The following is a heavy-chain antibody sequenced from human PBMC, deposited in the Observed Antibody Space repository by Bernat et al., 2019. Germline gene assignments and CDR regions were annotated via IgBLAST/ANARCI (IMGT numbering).Heavy chain of an antibody. CDR2: IYYSGST. Sequence: QVQLQESGPGLVKPSQTLSLTCTVSGGSISSGDYYWSWIRQPPGKGLEWIGYIYYSGSTYYNPSLKSRVTISVDTSKNQFSLKLSSVTAADTAVYYCARDKNYSKGEDYYYYGMDVWGQGTTVTVSS. D-gene: IGHD4-11*01. V-gene: IGHV4-30-4*01. J-gene: IGHJ6*02. CDR1: GGSISSGDYY. CDR3: ARDKNYSKGEDYYYYGMDV.